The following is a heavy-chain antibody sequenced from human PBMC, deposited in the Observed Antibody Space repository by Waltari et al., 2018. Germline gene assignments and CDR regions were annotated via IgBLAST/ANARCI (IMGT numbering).Heavy chain of an antibody. Sequence: QVQLVQSGAEVKKPGSSVKVSCKASGGTFSRYAISWVRQSPGLGREWLEWMGGIIPIFGTANYAQKFQGRVTITADESTSTAYMELSSLRSEDTAVYYCARDVFRNDYGDYVRAFDYWGQGTLVTVSS. V-gene: IGHV1-69*01. CDR1: GGTFSRYA. J-gene: IGHJ4*02. D-gene: IGHD4-17*01. CDR2: IIPIFGTA. CDR3: ARDVFRNDYGDYVRAFDY.